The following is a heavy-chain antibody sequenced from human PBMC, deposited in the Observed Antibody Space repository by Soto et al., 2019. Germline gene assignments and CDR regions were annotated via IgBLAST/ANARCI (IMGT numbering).Heavy chain of an antibody. CDR3: ARSRAATDGMDV. CDR1: GYTFTGYY. V-gene: IGHV1-2*02. CDR2: INPNSGGT. J-gene: IGHJ6*02. Sequence: QVQLVQSGAEVKKPGASVKVSCKASGYTFTGYYMHWVRQAPGQGLEWMGWINPNSGGTNYAQKVQGRVTMARDSSISTAYMELSMLRSDDKAVYYCARSRAATDGMDVWGQGSTVTV.